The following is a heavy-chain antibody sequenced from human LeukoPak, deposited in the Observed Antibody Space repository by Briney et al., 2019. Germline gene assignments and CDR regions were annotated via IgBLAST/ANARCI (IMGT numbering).Heavy chain of an antibody. CDR2: IYYSGST. V-gene: IGHV4-39*01. J-gene: IGHJ4*02. Sequence: SETLSLTCTVSGGSIGSSSYYWGWIRQPPGKGLEWIGSIYYSGSTYYNPSLKSRVTISVDTSKNQFSLKLSSVTAADTAVYYCARRSGKKYYFDYWGQGTLVTVSS. CDR3: ARRSGKKYYFDY. CDR1: GGSIGSSSYY. D-gene: IGHD4-23*01.